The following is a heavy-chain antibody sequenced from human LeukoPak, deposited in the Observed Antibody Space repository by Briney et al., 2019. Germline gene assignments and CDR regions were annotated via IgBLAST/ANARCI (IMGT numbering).Heavy chain of an antibody. D-gene: IGHD4-23*01. Sequence: PSETLSLTCTVSGGSINSYHWSWIRQSPGKGLEWIGYIYYTGSTNYSPSIKSRVTMSVDTSKNQFSLNLTSVTAADTAVYYCARVFYGGSLGFDYWGQGTPVTVSS. CDR2: IYYTGST. CDR1: GGSINSYH. J-gene: IGHJ4*02. CDR3: ARVFYGGSLGFDY. V-gene: IGHV4-59*01.